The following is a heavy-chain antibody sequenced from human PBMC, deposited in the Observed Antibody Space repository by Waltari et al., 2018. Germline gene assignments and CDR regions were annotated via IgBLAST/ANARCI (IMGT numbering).Heavy chain of an antibody. V-gene: IGHV3-48*04. J-gene: IGHJ4*02. CDR3: ARTSRVTTSGY. CDR2: ISSSSSTI. D-gene: IGHD4-17*01. CDR1: GFTFSSYS. Sequence: EVQLVESGGGLVQPGGSLRLSCAASGFTFSSYSMNWVRQAPGKGLEWVSYISSSSSTIYYADSVKGRFTISRDNAKNSLYLQMNSLRAEDTAVYYCARTSRVTTSGYWGQGTLVTVSS.